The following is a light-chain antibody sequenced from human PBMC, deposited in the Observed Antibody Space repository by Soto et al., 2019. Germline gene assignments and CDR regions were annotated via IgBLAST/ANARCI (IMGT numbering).Light chain of an antibody. J-gene: IGKJ5*01. CDR3: QQYGSSPPVT. Sequence: EIVLTQSPGTLSLSPGKRATLSCRASQSVSSSYLAWYQQKPGQAPRLLIYGASGRATGIPDRFSGSGSGTDFTLTISRLEPEDFAVYYCQQYGSSPPVTFGQGTRREIK. V-gene: IGKV3-20*01. CDR2: GAS. CDR1: QSVSSSY.